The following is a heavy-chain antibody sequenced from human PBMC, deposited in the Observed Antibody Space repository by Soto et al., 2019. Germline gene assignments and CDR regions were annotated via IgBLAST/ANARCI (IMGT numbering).Heavy chain of an antibody. J-gene: IGHJ4*02. CDR2: ISYDGSNK. CDR1: GFTFSSYA. CDR3: ARDENPHRGIAVAAVIDY. D-gene: IGHD6-19*01. V-gene: IGHV3-30-3*01. Sequence: GGSLRLSCAASGFTFSSYAMHWVRQAPGKGLEWVAVISYDGSNKYYADSVKGRFTISRDNSKNTLYLQMNSLRAEDMAVYYCARDENPHRGIAVAAVIDYWGQGTLVTVSS.